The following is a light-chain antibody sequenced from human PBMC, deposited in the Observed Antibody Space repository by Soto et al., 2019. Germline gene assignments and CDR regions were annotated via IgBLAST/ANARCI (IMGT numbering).Light chain of an antibody. CDR2: EVS. CDR3: SSYTSSPTPRYV. J-gene: IGLJ1*01. CDR1: SSDVGGYNY. Sequence: QSALTQPASVSGSPGQSITISCTGTSSDVGGYNYVSWYQQHPGKPPKLMIYEVSNRPSGVSNRFSGSKSGNTASLTISGLRAEDEADYSGSSYTSSPTPRYVFGTGTKLTVL. V-gene: IGLV2-14*01.